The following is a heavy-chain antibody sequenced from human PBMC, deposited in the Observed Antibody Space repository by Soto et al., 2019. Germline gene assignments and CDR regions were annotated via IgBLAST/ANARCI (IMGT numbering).Heavy chain of an antibody. J-gene: IGHJ6*02. D-gene: IGHD2-8*01. V-gene: IGHV1-24*01. CDR3: ATGGYCTNGVCSHGGMDV. CDR1: GYTIPELS. CDR2: FDPEDGET. Sequence: ASVKVSCKVSGYTIPELSMHWVRQAPGKGLEWMGGFDPEDGETIYAQKFQGRVTMTEDTSTDTAYMELSSLRSEDTAVYYCATGGYCTNGVCSHGGMDVWGQGTTVTVSS.